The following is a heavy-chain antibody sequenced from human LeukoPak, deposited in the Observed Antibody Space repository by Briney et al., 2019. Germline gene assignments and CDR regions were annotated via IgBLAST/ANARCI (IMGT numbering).Heavy chain of an antibody. CDR3: ARVAQHRYYYDSSDYRYYFDY. V-gene: IGHV1-18*01. Sequence: GASVKVSCKASGYTFTSYGISWVRQAPGQGLEWMGWISAYNGNTNYAQKFQGRVTMTTDTSTSTAYMELRSLRSDDTAVYYCARVAQHRYYYDSSDYRYYFDYWGQGTLVTVSS. J-gene: IGHJ4*02. CDR2: ISAYNGNT. CDR1: GYTFTSYG. D-gene: IGHD3-22*01.